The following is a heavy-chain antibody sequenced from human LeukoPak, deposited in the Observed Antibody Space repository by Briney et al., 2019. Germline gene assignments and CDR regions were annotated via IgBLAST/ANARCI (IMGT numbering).Heavy chain of an antibody. CDR2: INPNSGGT. J-gene: IGHJ4*02. CDR3: ARGRDVLLWFGELLDY. D-gene: IGHD3-10*01. V-gene: IGHV1-2*04. CDR1: GYTFTGYY. Sequence: ASVTVSCKASGYTFTGYYMHWVRQAPGQGLEWMGWINPNSGGTNYAQKFQGWVTMTRDTSISTAYMELSRLRSDDTAVYYCARGRDVLLWFGELLDYWGQGTLVTVSS.